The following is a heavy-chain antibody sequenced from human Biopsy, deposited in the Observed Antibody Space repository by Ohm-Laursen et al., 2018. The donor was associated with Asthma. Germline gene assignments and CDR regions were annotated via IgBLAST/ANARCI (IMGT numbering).Heavy chain of an antibody. V-gene: IGHV1-69*13. CDR2: LIPVLGTP. CDR3: ARGYSGSDRIVYYYSGLEV. D-gene: IGHD5-12*01. J-gene: IGHJ6*02. Sequence: GASVKGSCKVSGDSFSNYAISWVRQAPGQGLEWMGGLIPVLGTPDHAQMFEGRVTITADESTSTAYMELSSLSSEDTAVYYCARGYSGSDRIVYYYSGLEVWGQGTTVTVSS. CDR1: GDSFSNYA.